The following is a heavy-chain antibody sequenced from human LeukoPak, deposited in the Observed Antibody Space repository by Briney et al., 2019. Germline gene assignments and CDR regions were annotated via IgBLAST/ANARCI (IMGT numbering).Heavy chain of an antibody. J-gene: IGHJ2*01. D-gene: IGHD3-22*01. CDR1: GFTFSSYA. CDR3: ARSPDIVVVITVGWYFDL. V-gene: IGHV3-23*01. Sequence: GGSLRLSCAASGFTFSSYAMSWVRQAPGKGLEWVSGISGGGGSTYYADSVKGRFTISRDNSKNTLYLQMNSLRAEDTAVYYCARSPDIVVVITVGWYFDLWGRGTLVTVSS. CDR2: ISGGGGST.